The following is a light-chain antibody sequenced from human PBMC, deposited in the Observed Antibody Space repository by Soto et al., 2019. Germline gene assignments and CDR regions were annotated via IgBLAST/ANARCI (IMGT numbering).Light chain of an antibody. CDR2: EVS. CDR1: NSDVGTYNY. J-gene: IGLJ3*02. Sequence: QSVLAQPPSASGSPGQSATITCTGTNSDVGTYNYVSWYQHHPGKAPKFLIYEVSRRSFGVPDRFSGSKSGNTASLTVSGLQAEDEADYYCSSHAGSNNLVFGEGTKLTVL. V-gene: IGLV2-8*01. CDR3: SSHAGSNNLV.